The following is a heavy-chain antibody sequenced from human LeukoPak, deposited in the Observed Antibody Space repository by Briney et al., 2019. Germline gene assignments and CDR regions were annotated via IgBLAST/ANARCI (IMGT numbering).Heavy chain of an antibody. CDR1: GFTFSSYW. CDR3: ARLLGYCSGGSCYSIRFDY. D-gene: IGHD2-15*01. Sequence: GGSLRLSCAASGFTFSSYWMSWVRQAPGKGLEWVANIKQDGSEKYYVDSVKGRFTISRDNAKNSLYLQMNSLRAEDTAVYYCARLLGYCSGGSCYSIRFDYWGQGTLVTVSS. V-gene: IGHV3-7*01. CDR2: IKQDGSEK. J-gene: IGHJ4*02.